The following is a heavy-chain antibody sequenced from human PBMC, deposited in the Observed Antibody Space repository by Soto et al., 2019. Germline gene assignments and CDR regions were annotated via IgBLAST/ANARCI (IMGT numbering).Heavy chain of an antibody. D-gene: IGHD5-12*01. J-gene: IGHJ6*02. Sequence: LRLSCAASGFTFSSYGMHWVRQAPGKGLEWVAVIWYDGSNKYYADSVKGRFTISRDNSKNTPYLQMNSLRAEDTAVYYCARDRGYDSNYYYGMDVWGQGTTVTVSS. V-gene: IGHV3-33*01. CDR3: ARDRGYDSNYYYGMDV. CDR1: GFTFSSYG. CDR2: IWYDGSNK.